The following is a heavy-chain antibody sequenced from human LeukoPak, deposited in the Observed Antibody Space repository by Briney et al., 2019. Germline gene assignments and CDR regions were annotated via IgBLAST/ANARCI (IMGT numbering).Heavy chain of an antibody. CDR2: ISGSGGST. V-gene: IGHV3-23*01. J-gene: IGHJ5*02. D-gene: IGHD4-17*01. CDR3: AKDPAAYGDYWFDP. Sequence: PGGSLRLSCAASGFTFSSYAMSWVRQAPGKGLEWVSAISGSGGSTYYADSVKGRFTISRDDSKNTLYLQMNSLRAEDTAVYYCAKDPAAYGDYWFDPWGQGTLVTVSS. CDR1: GFTFSSYA.